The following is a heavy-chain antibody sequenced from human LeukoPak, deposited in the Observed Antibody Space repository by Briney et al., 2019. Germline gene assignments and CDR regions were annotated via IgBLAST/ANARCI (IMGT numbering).Heavy chain of an antibody. Sequence: ASVKVSCKASGYTFSGYYMHWVRQAPGQGHEWLGWISPKSGDTNYAQNFQGRVTMTRDTSISTAYMELSRLTSDDTAVYYCARGRDKTTSPAIDYWGQGTLVTVSS. D-gene: IGHD2-2*01. V-gene: IGHV1-2*02. CDR2: ISPKSGDT. CDR3: ARGRDKTTSPAIDY. CDR1: GYTFSGYY. J-gene: IGHJ4*02.